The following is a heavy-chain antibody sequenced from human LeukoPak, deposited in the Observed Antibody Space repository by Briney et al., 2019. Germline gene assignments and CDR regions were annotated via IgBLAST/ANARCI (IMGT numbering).Heavy chain of an antibody. V-gene: IGHV3-23*01. CDR3: AKADRKFGGVIADFDY. CDR1: GFTFSSYA. CDR2: ISGSGGST. Sequence: GGSLRLSCAASGFTFSSYAMSWVRQAPGKGLEWVSAISGSGGSTYYADSVKGRFTISRDNSKNTLYLQMNSLRAEDTAVYYCAKADRKFGGVIADFDYWGQGTLVTVSS. J-gene: IGHJ4*02. D-gene: IGHD3-16*02.